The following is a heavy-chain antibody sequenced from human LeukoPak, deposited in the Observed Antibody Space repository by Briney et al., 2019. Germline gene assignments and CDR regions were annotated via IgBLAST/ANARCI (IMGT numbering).Heavy chain of an antibody. J-gene: IGHJ2*01. D-gene: IGHD7-27*01. CDR2: VRYDGSNK. Sequence: GGSLRLSCAASGFTFSSYAMSWVRQAPGKGLEWVAFVRYDGSNKYYADSVKGRFTISRDNSKNTLYLQMNSLRAEDTAVYYCAKDPNWGVTIGWYFDLWGRGTLVTVSS. CDR1: GFTFSSYA. CDR3: AKDPNWGVTIGWYFDL. V-gene: IGHV3-30*02.